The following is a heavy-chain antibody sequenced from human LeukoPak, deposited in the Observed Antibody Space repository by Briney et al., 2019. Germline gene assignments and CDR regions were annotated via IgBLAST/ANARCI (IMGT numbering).Heavy chain of an antibody. D-gene: IGHD2-15*01. V-gene: IGHV3-15*01. CDR1: GFTFSNAW. CDR3: TTGPHEVVPPGDAFDI. Sequence: GGSLRLACAASGFTFSNAWISWVRQAPGKGLRWVGRIKSKTDGGTTDYAAPGKGRFTISRDDSKNTLYLQMNSLKTEDTAVYYCTTGPHEVVPPGDAFDIWGQGTMVTVSS. J-gene: IGHJ3*02. CDR2: IKSKTDGGTT.